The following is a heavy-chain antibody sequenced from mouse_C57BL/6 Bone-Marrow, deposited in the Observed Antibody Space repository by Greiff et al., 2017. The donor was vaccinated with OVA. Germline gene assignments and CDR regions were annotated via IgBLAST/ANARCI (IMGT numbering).Heavy chain of an antibody. D-gene: IGHD1-1*01. Sequence: QVQLKESGPGLVQPSQSLSITCTVSGFSLTSYGVHWVRQSPGKGLEWLGVIWSGGSTDYNAAFISRLSISKDNSKSQVFFKMNSLQADDTAIYYCASLLYYYGSRDAMDYWGQGTSVTVSS. CDR3: ASLLYYYGSRDAMDY. CDR2: IWSGGST. J-gene: IGHJ4*01. V-gene: IGHV2-2*01. CDR1: GFSLTSYG.